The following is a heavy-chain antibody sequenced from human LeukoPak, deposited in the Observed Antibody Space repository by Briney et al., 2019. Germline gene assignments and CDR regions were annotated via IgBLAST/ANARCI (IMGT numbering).Heavy chain of an antibody. CDR1: GGSISSGRYY. CDR3: ARDRRDGYNEDYYYYMDV. V-gene: IGHV4-61*02. J-gene: IGHJ6*03. CDR2: IYNSGST. D-gene: IGHD5-24*01. Sequence: PSQTLSLTCTVSGGSISSGRYYWRWIRQPAGKGLEWIGGIYNSGSTNYNPSLKSRVTISVDTSKNQFSLKLSSVTAADTAVYYCARDRRDGYNEDYYYYMDVWGKGTTVTVSS.